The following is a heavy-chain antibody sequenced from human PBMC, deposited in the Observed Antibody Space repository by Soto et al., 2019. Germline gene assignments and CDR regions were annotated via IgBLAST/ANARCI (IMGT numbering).Heavy chain of an antibody. CDR1: GFIFSDHY. CDR2: TRNKANSHTT. D-gene: IGHD4-17*01. V-gene: IGHV3-72*01. Sequence: PGGSLRLSCEASGFIFSDHYMDWVRQAPGKGLEWVGRTRNKANSHTTEYAASVKGRFTISRDDSKNSLYLQMNSLKIEDTAVYYCARATTVTDYWGQGTLVTVSS. J-gene: IGHJ4*02. CDR3: ARATTVTDY.